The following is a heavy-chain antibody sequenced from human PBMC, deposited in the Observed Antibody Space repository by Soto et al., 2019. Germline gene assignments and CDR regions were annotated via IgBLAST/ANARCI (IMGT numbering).Heavy chain of an antibody. V-gene: IGHV3-23*01. D-gene: IGHD3-16*02. J-gene: IGHJ4*02. CDR2: ISGSGGST. CDR1: GFTFSSYA. CDR3: AKDDMITFGGVIAPLDY. Sequence: GGSLRLSCAASGFTFSSYAMSWVRQAPGKGLEWVSAISGSGGSTYYADSVKGRFTISRDNSKNTLYLQMNSLRAEDTAVYYCAKDDMITFGGVIAPLDYWGQGTLVTVSS.